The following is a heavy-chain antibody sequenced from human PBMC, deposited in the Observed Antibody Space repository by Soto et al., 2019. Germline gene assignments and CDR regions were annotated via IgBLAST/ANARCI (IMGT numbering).Heavy chain of an antibody. D-gene: IGHD3-10*01. CDR2: INSDGGTT. CDR1: GLTLSRYW. CDR3: LGGETNFFDF. J-gene: IGHJ4*02. V-gene: IGHV3-74*01. Sequence: EVQLVESGGGLVQPGGSLRLSCAGSGLTLSRYWMHWVRQGPGKGLVWVSRINSDGGTTTYADSVKGPFTISRDNAKNTVHLQINSLRAEDTAGDSCLGGETNFFDFWGQGTRVTVSS.